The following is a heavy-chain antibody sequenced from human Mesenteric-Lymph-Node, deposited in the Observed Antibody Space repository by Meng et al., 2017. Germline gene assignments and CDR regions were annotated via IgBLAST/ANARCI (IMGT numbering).Heavy chain of an antibody. CDR3: ARGSIAVAGTFGY. CDR1: GYTFTSYD. J-gene: IGHJ4*02. Sequence: KVSCKASGYTFTSYDINWVRQMPGKGLEWMGIIYPGDSDTRYSPSFQGQVTISADKSISTAYLQWSSLKASDTAMYYCARGSIAVAGTFGYWGQGTLVTVSS. V-gene: IGHV5-51*01. D-gene: IGHD6-19*01. CDR2: IYPGDSDT.